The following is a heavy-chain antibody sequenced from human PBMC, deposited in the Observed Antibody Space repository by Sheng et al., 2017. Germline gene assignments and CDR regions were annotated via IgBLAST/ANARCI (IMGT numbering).Heavy chain of an antibody. CDR1: GFTVSSNY. V-gene: IGHV3-53*01. CDR2: IYSGGST. CDR3: ARGNAFDI. Sequence: EVQLVESGGGLIQPGGSLRLSCAASGFTVSSNYMSWVRQAPGKGLEWVSVIYSGGSTYYADSYYADSVKGRFTISRDNSKNTLYLQMNSLRAEDTAVYYCARGNAFDIWGQGTMVTVSS. J-gene: IGHJ3*02.